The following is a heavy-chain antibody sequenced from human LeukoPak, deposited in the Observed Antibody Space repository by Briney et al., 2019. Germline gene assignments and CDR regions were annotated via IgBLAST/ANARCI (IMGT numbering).Heavy chain of an antibody. D-gene: IGHD6-13*01. V-gene: IGHV3-48*03. J-gene: IGHJ4*02. Sequence: PGGSLRLSCAASGFTFSSYEMNWVRQAPGKGLEWVSYISGSASSIYYADSVKGRFTISRDNAKNSLFLQMNGLRAEDSAVYYCARDRGYYSTWDWGQGTLVTVSS. CDR1: GFTFSSYE. CDR3: ARDRGYYSTWD. CDR2: ISGSASSI.